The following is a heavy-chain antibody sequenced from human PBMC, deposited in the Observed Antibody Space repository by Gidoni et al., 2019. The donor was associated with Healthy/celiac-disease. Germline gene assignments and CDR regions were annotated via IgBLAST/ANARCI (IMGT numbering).Heavy chain of an antibody. CDR2: ISGSGGST. CDR1: GFPFSSYA. J-gene: IGHJ4*02. Sequence: EVQLLESGGGLVQPGGSLRLSCAASGFPFSSYAMSWVRQAPGKGLEWVSAISGSGGSTYYADSVKGRFTISRDNSKNTLYLQMNSLRAEDTAVYYCAKPQAQAQWLLGYWGQGTLVTVSS. D-gene: IGHD6-19*01. V-gene: IGHV3-23*01. CDR3: AKPQAQAQWLLGY.